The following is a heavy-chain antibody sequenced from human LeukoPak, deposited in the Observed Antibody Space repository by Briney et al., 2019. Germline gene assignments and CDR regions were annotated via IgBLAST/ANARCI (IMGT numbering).Heavy chain of an antibody. CDR3: ARWAPLGTFRATKAHDY. J-gene: IGHJ4*02. Sequence: GGSLRLSCAASGFTFSSYEMNWVRQAPGKGLEWVSYISSSGSTIYYADSVKGRFTISRDNAKNSLYLQMNSLRAEDTAVYYCARWAPLGTFRATKAHDYWGQGTLVTVSS. V-gene: IGHV3-48*03. CDR2: ISSSGSTI. CDR1: GFTFSSYE. D-gene: IGHD3-10*01.